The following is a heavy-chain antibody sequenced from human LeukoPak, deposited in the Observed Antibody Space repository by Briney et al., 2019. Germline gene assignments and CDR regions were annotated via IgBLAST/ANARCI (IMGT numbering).Heavy chain of an antibody. V-gene: IGHV1-46*01. Sequence: GASVKVSCKASGYTFTSYYIHWVRQAPGQGLEWMGIINPSGGSTSYPQKFQGRVTMTRGTSTSTVYMELSSLRSEDTAVYYCARDRIAAAGRWLDYWGQGTLVTVSS. CDR2: INPSGGST. D-gene: IGHD6-13*01. CDR3: ARDRIAAAGRWLDY. J-gene: IGHJ4*02. CDR1: GYTFTSYY.